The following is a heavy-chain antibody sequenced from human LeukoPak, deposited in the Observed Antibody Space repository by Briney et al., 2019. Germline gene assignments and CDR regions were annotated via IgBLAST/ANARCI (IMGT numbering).Heavy chain of an antibody. CDR2: INHSGST. V-gene: IGHV4-39*07. Sequence: PSETLSLTCTVSGGSISSSSFHWGWIRQPPGKGLEWIGEINHSGSTNYIPPLKSRVTISVDTSKNQFSLKLSSVTAADTAVYYCARGNYYGSGTLGAFDIWGQGTMVTVSS. CDR1: GGSISSSSFH. J-gene: IGHJ3*02. D-gene: IGHD3-10*01. CDR3: ARGNYYGSGTLGAFDI.